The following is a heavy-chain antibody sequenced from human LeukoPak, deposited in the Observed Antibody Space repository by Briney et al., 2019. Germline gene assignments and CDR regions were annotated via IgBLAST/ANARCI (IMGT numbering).Heavy chain of an antibody. CDR2: IYTSGST. V-gene: IGHV4-4*07. CDR1: GGTISSHY. CDR3: ARSVVADKPHAL. J-gene: IGHJ4*02. D-gene: IGHD2-15*01. Sequence: SETLSLTCSISGGTISSHYWSWIRQPAGKGLEWIGRIYTSGSTNYNPSLKSRVTMSVDTSKKQFSLKLTSVTAADTAVYYCARSVVADKPHALWGQGTLVTVSS.